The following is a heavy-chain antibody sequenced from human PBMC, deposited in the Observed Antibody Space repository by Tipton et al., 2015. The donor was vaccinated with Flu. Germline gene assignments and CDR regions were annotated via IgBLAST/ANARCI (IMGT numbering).Heavy chain of an antibody. Sequence: SLRLSCAASGFTFSRYAMSWVRQAPGKGLEWVSAVSGGGAVRYFADSVKGRSTISRDNVKNILYLQMNSLRAEDTAIYYCAKVIPELVAGLDYWGQGTLVTVSS. CDR3: AKVIPELVAGLDY. J-gene: IGHJ4*02. CDR2: VSGGGAVR. D-gene: IGHD6-19*01. CDR1: GFTFSRYA. V-gene: IGHV3-23*01.